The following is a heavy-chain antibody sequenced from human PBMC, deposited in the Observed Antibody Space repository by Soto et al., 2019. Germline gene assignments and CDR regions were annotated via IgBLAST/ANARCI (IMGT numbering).Heavy chain of an antibody. D-gene: IGHD3-16*02. Sequence: ASVKVSCKASGGTFSSYAISWVRQAPGQGLEWMGGIIPIFGTANYAQKFQGRVTITADKSTSTAYMELSSLRSEDTAVYYCARAPYYDYVWGSYRILPYYFDYWGQGTLVTVSS. CDR2: IIPIFGTA. CDR3: ARAPYYDYVWGSYRILPYYFDY. J-gene: IGHJ4*01. V-gene: IGHV1-69*06. CDR1: GGTFSSYA.